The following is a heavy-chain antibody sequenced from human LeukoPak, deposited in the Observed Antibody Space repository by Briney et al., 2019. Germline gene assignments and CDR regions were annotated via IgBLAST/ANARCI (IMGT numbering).Heavy chain of an antibody. Sequence: ASVKVSCKVSGYTFTDYYMHWVQQAPGKGLEWMGLVDPEDGETIYAEKFQGRVTITADTSTDTAYMELSSLRSEDTAVYYCATEPPKEQWLAFDYWGQGTLVTVSS. D-gene: IGHD6-19*01. J-gene: IGHJ4*02. CDR1: GYTFTDYY. CDR2: VDPEDGET. V-gene: IGHV1-69-2*01. CDR3: ATEPPKEQWLAFDY.